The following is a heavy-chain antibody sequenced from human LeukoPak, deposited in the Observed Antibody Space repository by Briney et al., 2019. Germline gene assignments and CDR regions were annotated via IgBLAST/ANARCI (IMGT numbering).Heavy chain of an antibody. D-gene: IGHD6-13*01. Sequence: PGGSLRLSCAASGFTFSDYYMSWIRRAPGKGLEWVSYISSSGSTIYYADSVKGRFTISRDNAKNSLYLQMNSLRAEDTAVYYCARDKSSSWGYYYYGMDVWGQGTTVTVSS. CDR3: ARDKSSSWGYYYYGMDV. V-gene: IGHV3-11*01. CDR2: ISSSGSTI. J-gene: IGHJ6*02. CDR1: GFTFSDYY.